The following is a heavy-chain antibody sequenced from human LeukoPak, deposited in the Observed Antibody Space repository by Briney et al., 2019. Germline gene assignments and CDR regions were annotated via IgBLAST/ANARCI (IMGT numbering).Heavy chain of an antibody. CDR1: GFTFSSYW. CDR3: ARAGRDGYNPL. Sequence: GGSLRLSCAASGFTFSSYWMSWVRQAPGKGLEYVSAISSNGGSTYYANSVKGRFTISRDNSKNTLYLQMGSLRAEDMAVYYCARAGRDGYNPLWGQGTLVTVSS. CDR2: ISSNGGST. V-gene: IGHV3-64*01. D-gene: IGHD5-24*01. J-gene: IGHJ4*02.